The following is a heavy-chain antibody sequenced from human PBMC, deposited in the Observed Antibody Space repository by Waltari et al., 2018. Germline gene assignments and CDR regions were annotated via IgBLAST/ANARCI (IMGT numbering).Heavy chain of an antibody. V-gene: IGHV4-34*01. CDR3: ARGGRGYTSPRGYFDL. CDR1: GGSFTPYF. CDR2: INHSGST. Sequence: QVQLQQWGAGLLKASETLFLSCTVYGGSFTPYFCPWIRQAPGKGLEWIGEINHSGSTNYNPSLKTRLTISADTTKNQFSLNLTSVTAADTAVYYCARGGRGYTSPRGYFDLWGRGTLLTVSS. J-gene: IGHJ2*01. D-gene: IGHD5-18*01.